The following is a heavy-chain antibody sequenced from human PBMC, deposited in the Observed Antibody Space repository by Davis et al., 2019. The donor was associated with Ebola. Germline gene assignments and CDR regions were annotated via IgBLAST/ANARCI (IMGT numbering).Heavy chain of an antibody. V-gene: IGHV4-61*05. J-gene: IGHJ3*02. CDR1: GRSISSSSYY. CDR3: ARQGVTYYDFWSGYSFDAYDI. Sequence: PSEPLSLTCTVSGRSISSSSYYWSWIRQPPGTVLEWIGYIYYSGSTNYNPSLKSRVTISVDTSKNQFSLKLSSVTAADTAVYYCARQGVTYYDFWSGYSFDAYDIWGQGTMVTVSS. CDR2: IYYSGST. D-gene: IGHD3-3*01.